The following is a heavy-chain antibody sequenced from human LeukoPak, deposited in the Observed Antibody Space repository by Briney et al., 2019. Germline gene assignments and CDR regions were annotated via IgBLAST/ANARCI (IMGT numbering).Heavy chain of an antibody. CDR1: GYTFTSYY. J-gene: IGHJ6*02. V-gene: IGHV1-46*01. CDR3: ARGDSRLWDYYYGMDV. Sequence: ASVKVSCKASGYTFTSYYMHWVRQAPGQGLEWMGIINPSGGSTSYAQKFQGRVTMTRGTSTSTVYMELSSLRPEDTAVYYCARGDSRLWDYYYGMDVWGQGTTVTVSS. CDR2: INPSGGST. D-gene: IGHD3-22*01.